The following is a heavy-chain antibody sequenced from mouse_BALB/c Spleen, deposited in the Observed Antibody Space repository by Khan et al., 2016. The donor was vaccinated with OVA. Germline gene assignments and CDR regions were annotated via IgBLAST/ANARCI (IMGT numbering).Heavy chain of an antibody. CDR1: GYTFTSYW. Sequence: QVRLQQSGAELAKPGASVKMSCKASGYTFTSYWMHWVKQGPGQGLEWIGYINPSTGYTEYNQRFKDKATLTADKSSSTAYMQLSSLTSEESAVYYCANHGSSSAWLTYWGQGTLVTVSA. D-gene: IGHD1-1*01. V-gene: IGHV1-7*01. CDR2: INPSTGYT. J-gene: IGHJ3*01. CDR3: ANHGSSSAWLTY.